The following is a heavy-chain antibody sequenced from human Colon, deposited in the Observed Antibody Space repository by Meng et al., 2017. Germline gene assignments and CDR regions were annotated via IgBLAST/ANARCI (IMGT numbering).Heavy chain of an antibody. J-gene: IGHJ5*01. Sequence: GESLKISCTASGFTFSTYWMSWVRQAPGKGLEWVANIKQDGSEKYYVDSVKGRFTISRDNPKNSLYLHLSDLRAEDTALYYCARDLGSSLAGGWLDSWGQGTLVTVSS. D-gene: IGHD1-26*01. CDR1: GFTFSTYW. V-gene: IGHV3-7*01. CDR2: IKQDGSEK. CDR3: ARDLGSSLAGGWLDS.